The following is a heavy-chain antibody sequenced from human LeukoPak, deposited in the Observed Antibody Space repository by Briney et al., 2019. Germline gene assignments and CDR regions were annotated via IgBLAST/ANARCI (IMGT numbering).Heavy chain of an antibody. CDR2: INPKSGVT. V-gene: IGHV1-2*02. CDR3: ARAGGYCGSTSCYSGYYYYFMDV. Sequence: ASVKVSCKASGYTFTDYYLHWVRQAPGQGLEWMGWINPKSGVTDSKMKFQGRVTLTRDTSITTAHMELISLTSDDAAVYHCARAGGYCGSTSCYSGYYYYFMDVWGKGTTVTVSS. CDR1: GYTFTDYY. D-gene: IGHD2-2*01. J-gene: IGHJ6*03.